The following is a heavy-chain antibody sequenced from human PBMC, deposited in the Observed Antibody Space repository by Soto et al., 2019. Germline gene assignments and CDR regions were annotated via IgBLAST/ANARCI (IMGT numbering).Heavy chain of an antibody. CDR2: IIPILGIA. J-gene: IGHJ4*02. D-gene: IGHD3-22*01. CDR1: GGTFSSYT. V-gene: IGHV1-69*02. Sequence: SVKVSCKASGGTFSSYTISWVRQAPGQGLEWMGRIIPILGIANYAQKFQGRVTITADKSTSTAYMELSSLRSEDTAVYYCARANRYDSSGYYFDYWGQGTLVTVSS. CDR3: ARANRYDSSGYYFDY.